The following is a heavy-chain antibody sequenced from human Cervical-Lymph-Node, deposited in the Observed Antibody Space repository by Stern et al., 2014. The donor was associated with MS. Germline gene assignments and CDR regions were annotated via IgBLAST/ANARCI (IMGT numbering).Heavy chain of an antibody. J-gene: IGHJ6*02. D-gene: IGHD6-19*01. CDR1: GFTFSNYG. V-gene: IGHV3-23*04. CDR3: AHGGISGSGYYYGMDV. CDR2: LNGGGDTT. Sequence: EVQLVESGGALVQPGGSLRLSCAASGFTFSNYGMSWVRQAPGKGLEWVSALNGGGDTTYYADSVKGRFTISRDNSKNTLYLQMNSLRAEDTALYYCAHGGISGSGYYYGMDVWGQGTTVTVSS.